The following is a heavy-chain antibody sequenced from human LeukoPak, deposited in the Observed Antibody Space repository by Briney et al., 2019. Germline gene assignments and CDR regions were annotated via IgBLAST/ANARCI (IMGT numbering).Heavy chain of an antibody. J-gene: IGHJ4*02. CDR3: AREGGPYRPLDY. CDR1: GRSITNTNY. Sequence: SGTLSLTCGFSGRSITNTNYWTWVRQPPGKGLEWIGDVNLQGSTYSNPSLTGRVAISVDTSENHSSLQLTSVTAADTAVYYCAREGGPYRPLDYSGQGTLVTVSS. V-gene: IGHV4-4*02. CDR2: VNLQGST.